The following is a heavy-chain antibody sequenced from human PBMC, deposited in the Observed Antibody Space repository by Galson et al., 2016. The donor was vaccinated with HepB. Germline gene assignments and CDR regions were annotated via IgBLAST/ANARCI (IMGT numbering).Heavy chain of an antibody. CDR3: AEVGHDGGGTAVHFEN. V-gene: IGHV3-23*01. Sequence: SLRLSCAASGFTFSNYAMSWVRQAPGKGLEWVSAISGSGGSPYYADSVKGRFTISRDNSKNTLYLQMNSLRVEDTALYYCAEVGHDGGGTAVHFENWGPGTLVTVSS. CDR1: GFTFSNYA. D-gene: IGHD2-15*01. CDR2: ISGSGGSP. J-gene: IGHJ4*02.